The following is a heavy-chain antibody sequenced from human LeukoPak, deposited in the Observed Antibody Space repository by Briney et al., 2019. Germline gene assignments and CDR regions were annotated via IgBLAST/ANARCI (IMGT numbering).Heavy chain of an antibody. V-gene: IGHV4-34*01. J-gene: IGHJ4*02. CDR1: GGSFSGYY. Sequence: SETLSLTCAVYGGSFSGYYWSWIRQPPGKGLEWIGEINHSGSTNYNPSLKSRVTISVDTSKNQFSLKLSSVTAADTAVYYCARGGIVGATTFDYWGQGTLVTVSS. CDR3: ARGGIVGATTFDY. CDR2: INHSGST. D-gene: IGHD1-26*01.